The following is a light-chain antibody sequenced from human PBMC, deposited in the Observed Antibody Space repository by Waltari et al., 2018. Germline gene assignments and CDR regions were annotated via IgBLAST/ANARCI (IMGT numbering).Light chain of an antibody. Sequence: DIQMTQSPSTLPASIGDRVTITCRASQSIATWLAWYQQKPGKAPKLLIFDAPSLESGVPSRFSGSGSETEFTLTISSLQPDDFATYYCQQYSVYSTFGQGTKVEI. CDR3: QQYSVYST. V-gene: IGKV1-5*01. CDR2: DAP. CDR1: QSIATW. J-gene: IGKJ1*01.